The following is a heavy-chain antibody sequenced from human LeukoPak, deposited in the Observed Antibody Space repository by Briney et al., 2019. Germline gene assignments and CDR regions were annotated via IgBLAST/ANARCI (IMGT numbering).Heavy chain of an antibody. J-gene: IGHJ4*02. CDR2: IYYSGST. V-gene: IGHV4-39*07. Sequence: PSETLSLTCTVSGGSISSSSYYWGWIRQPPGKGLEWIGSIYYSGSTYYNPSLKSRVTISVDTSKNQFSLKLSSVTAADTAVYYCVRVGGVVPVGGIDYWGQGTLVTVSS. CDR3: VRVGGVVPVGGIDY. D-gene: IGHD2-15*01. CDR1: GGSISSSSYY.